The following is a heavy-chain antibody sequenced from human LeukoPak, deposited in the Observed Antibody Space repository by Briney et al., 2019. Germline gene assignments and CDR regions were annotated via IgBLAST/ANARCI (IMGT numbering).Heavy chain of an antibody. CDR1: GFTFSSYI. CDR2: ISGSGSTT. J-gene: IGHJ4*02. V-gene: IGHV3-23*01. Sequence: PGGSLRLSCAASGFTFSSYIVTWVRQAPGKGLEWVSSISGSGSTTYFADSVKGRFTISRDNSKNTRYLQMNILRAEDTAVYYCAKSAHYDFWSGYYTMDYWGQGTLVTVSS. CDR3: AKSAHYDFWSGYYTMDY. D-gene: IGHD3-3*01.